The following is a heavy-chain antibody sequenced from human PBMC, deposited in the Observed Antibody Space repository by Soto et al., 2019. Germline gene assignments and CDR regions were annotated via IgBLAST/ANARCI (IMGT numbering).Heavy chain of an antibody. D-gene: IGHD2-15*01. J-gene: IGHJ5*02. CDR2: FYYSGST. CDR1: GGSVSSGSYY. V-gene: IGHV4-61*01. CDR3: ARDQTRYCSGGSCYYL. Sequence: QVQLQESGPGLVKPSEILSLTCTVSGGSVSSGSYYWSWIRQPPGKGLEWIGYFYYSGSTKYNPSLKRRVTISGDTSKNQFALKLSSVTAADTAVYYCARDQTRYCSGGSCYYLWGQGTLVTVSS.